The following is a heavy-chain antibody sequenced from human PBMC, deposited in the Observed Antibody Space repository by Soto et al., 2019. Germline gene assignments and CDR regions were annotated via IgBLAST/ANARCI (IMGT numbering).Heavy chain of an antibody. Sequence: PSETLSLTCTVSGGSISSGDYYWSWIRQPPGKGLEWIGYIYYSGSTYYNPSLKSRVTISVDTSKNQFSLKLSSVTAADTAVYYCARGRFLEAFDYWGQGTLVTVSS. J-gene: IGHJ4*02. CDR1: GGSISSGDYY. V-gene: IGHV4-30-4*01. CDR2: IYYSGST. D-gene: IGHD3-3*01. CDR3: ARGRFLEAFDY.